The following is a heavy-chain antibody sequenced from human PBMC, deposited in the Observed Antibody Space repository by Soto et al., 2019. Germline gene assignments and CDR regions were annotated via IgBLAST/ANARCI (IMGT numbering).Heavy chain of an antibody. CDR3: ARAEPEYSSSSDVPRGPMVYGMDV. J-gene: IGHJ6*02. D-gene: IGHD6-6*01. CDR1: GGTFSSYA. Sequence: ASVKVSCKASGGTFSSYAISWVRQAPGQGLEWMGGIIPIFGTANYAQKFQGRVTITADESTSTAYMELSSLRSEDTAVYYCARAEPEYSSSSDVPRGPMVYGMDVWGQGTTVTVSS. V-gene: IGHV1-69*13. CDR2: IIPIFGTA.